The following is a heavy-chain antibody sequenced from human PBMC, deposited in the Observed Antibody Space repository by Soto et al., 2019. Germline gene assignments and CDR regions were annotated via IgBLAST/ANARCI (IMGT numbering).Heavy chain of an antibody. V-gene: IGHV1-3*05. J-gene: IGHJ6*02. CDR1: GYTFTSYA. Sequence: QVQLVQSGAEEKKPGASVKFSCKASGYTFTSYAMHWVRQGPGQRLEWMGWINAGNGNTKYSQKFQGRVTITRDTSASIAYMELSSLRSEDTAVYYCARDPSYYGMDVWGQGTTVTVSS. CDR2: INAGNGNT. CDR3: ARDPSYYGMDV.